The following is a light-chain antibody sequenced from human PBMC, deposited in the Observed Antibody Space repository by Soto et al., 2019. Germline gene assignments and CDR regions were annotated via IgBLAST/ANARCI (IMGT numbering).Light chain of an antibody. CDR2: GAS. Sequence: EIVMKQSPATLSVSPGERATLSCRASQSVSSNLAWYQQKPGQAPRLLIYGASTMATGIPARLSGSGSGTEFTLAISSLLPEDFAVYYCQQSNNWPFTFGGGTKVEFK. CDR1: QSVSSN. V-gene: IGKV3-15*01. J-gene: IGKJ4*02. CDR3: QQSNNWPFT.